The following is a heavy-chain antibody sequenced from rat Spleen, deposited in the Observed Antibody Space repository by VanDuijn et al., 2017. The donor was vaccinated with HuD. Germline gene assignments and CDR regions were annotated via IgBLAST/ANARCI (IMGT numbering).Heavy chain of an antibody. J-gene: IGHJ1*01. D-gene: IGHD2-5*01. V-gene: IGHV5-17*01. CDR3: VRQGYLRDWYFDF. CDR2: IIFDGSRT. CDR1: GFTFSDYA. Sequence: EVQLVASGGGLVQPGRSLKFSCAASGFTFSDYAMAWVRQAPKKGLEWVATIIFDGSRTYYRDSVKGRFTISRDNGKSILYLEMDSLRSEDMATYYCVRQGYLRDWYFDFWGPGTMVTVSS.